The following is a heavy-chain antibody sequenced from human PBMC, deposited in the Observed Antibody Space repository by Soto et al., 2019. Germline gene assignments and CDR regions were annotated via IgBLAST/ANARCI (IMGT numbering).Heavy chain of an antibody. CDR3: AKGTSGSYVGDAFDI. D-gene: IGHD1-26*01. Sequence: QVQLVESGGGVVQPGRSLRLSCAASGFTFNNYGIHWVRQAPGKGLEWVAVISYAGSNKYFADSVKGRFTISGDNSKNTLYLKMSRLRAEDTAVYYCAKGTSGSYVGDAFDIWGQGTMVTVSS. CDR1: GFTFNNYG. J-gene: IGHJ3*02. CDR2: ISYAGSNK. V-gene: IGHV3-30*18.